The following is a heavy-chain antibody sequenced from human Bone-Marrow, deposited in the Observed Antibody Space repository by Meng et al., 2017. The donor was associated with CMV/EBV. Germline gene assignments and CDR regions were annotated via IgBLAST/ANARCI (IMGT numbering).Heavy chain of an antibody. CDR1: GFTFSGPA. V-gene: IGHV3-73*01. CDR2: IRSKANSYAT. Sequence: GGSLRLSCAASGFTFSGPAMHWVRQASGKGLEWVGRIRSKANSYATTYAASVKGRFTISRDDSKNTAYLQMNSLTTEDTAVYYCTRQGIYWAFDIWGQGTMVTVSS. CDR3: TRQGIYWAFDI. D-gene: IGHD3-3*02. J-gene: IGHJ3*02.